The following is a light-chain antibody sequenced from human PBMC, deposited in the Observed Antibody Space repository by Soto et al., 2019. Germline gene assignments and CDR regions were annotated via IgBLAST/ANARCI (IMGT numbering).Light chain of an antibody. CDR3: QQRTNWPHSIT. J-gene: IGKJ5*01. Sequence: PVERSTLSCRASQSVSSFLAWYQQKPGQAPRLLIHDASSRATGIPARFSGSGSGTDFTLTISSLETEDFAVYYCQQRTNWPHSITFGQGTRLEIK. CDR1: QSVSSF. CDR2: DAS. V-gene: IGKV3-11*01.